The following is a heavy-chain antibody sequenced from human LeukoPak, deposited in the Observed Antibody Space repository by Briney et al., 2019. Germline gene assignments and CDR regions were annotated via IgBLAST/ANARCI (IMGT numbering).Heavy chain of an antibody. J-gene: IGHJ4*02. CDR2: INSDGSST. D-gene: IGHD2-15*01. CDR3: ARLPVVVAATRDY. Sequence: GGSLRLSCAASGFTFSSYWMHWVRQAPGKGLVWVSRINSDGSSTSYADSVEGRFTIPRDNAKNTLYLQMNSLRAEDTAVYYCARLPVVVAATRDYWGQGTLVTVSS. CDR1: GFTFSSYW. V-gene: IGHV3-74*01.